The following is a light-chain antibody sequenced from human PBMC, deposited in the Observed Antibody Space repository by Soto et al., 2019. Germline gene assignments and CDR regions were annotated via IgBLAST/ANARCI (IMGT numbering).Light chain of an antibody. J-gene: IGKJ1*01. V-gene: IGKV1-5*01. CDR2: DAF. CDR3: QQYTSFWT. Sequence: DIQMTQSPSTLSASVGARVTITCRASQSISTWLAWYQQKPGKAPKLLIYDAFNLERGGPSRFSGSGSGTEFPLTISSLQPDDLAPYYCQQYTSFWTFGQGPKVEI. CDR1: QSISTW.